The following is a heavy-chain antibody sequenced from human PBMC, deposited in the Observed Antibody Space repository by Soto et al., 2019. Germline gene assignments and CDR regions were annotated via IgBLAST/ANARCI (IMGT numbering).Heavy chain of an antibody. V-gene: IGHV3-30*18. D-gene: IGHD5-18*01. CDR2: ISYDGSNK. CDR3: AKDLGIQLWLRIFDY. CDR1: GFTFSSYG. J-gene: IGHJ4*02. Sequence: GGSLRLSCAASGFTFSSYGMHWVRQAPGKGLEWVAVISYDGSNKYYADSVKGRFTISRDNSKNTLYLQMNSRRAEDTAVYYCAKDLGIQLWLRIFDYWGQGTLVTVSS.